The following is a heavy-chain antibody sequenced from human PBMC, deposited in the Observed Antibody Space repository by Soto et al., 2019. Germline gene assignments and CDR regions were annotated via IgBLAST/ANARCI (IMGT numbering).Heavy chain of an antibody. J-gene: IGHJ6*02. CDR2: IYYSGST. D-gene: IGHD3-9*01. Sequence: SETLSLTCTVSGGSISSYYWSWIRQPPGKGLEWIGYIYYSGSTSYNPSLKSRGTISVDTSKNQFSLKLSSVTAADTAVYYCARDRVYYDIFTGYYRTNYYGMDVWGRGTAVTVSS. CDR1: GGSISSYY. CDR3: ARDRVYYDIFTGYYRTNYYGMDV. V-gene: IGHV4-59*01.